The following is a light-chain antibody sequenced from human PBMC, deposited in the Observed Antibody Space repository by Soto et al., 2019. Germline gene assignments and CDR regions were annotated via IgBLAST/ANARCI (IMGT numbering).Light chain of an antibody. Sequence: QSVLTQPASVSGSPGQSITISCTGTSSDVGSYNLVSWYQQHQGKAPKLMIYEGNKRPSGVSNRFSGSKSANTASLTISGRQTEDEADYYCCSYAGTNTVVFGTGTKLTVL. CDR3: CSYAGTNTVV. CDR1: SSDVGSYNL. V-gene: IGLV2-23*01. J-gene: IGLJ1*01. CDR2: EGN.